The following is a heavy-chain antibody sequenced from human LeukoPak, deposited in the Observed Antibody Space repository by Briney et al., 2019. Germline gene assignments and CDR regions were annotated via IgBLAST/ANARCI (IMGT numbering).Heavy chain of an antibody. D-gene: IGHD3-22*01. CDR3: ARTLSSGYPDYFYYMDV. CDR1: GVSISSSSYY. Sequence: KPSETLSLTCNVSGVSISSSSYYWGWIRQPPGKGLEWIGSIYSSGSTYYNSSLKSRVTISIDTSKNQVSLKLSSVTAADTAVYYCARTLSSGYPDYFYYMDVWGKGTTVTISS. J-gene: IGHJ6*03. V-gene: IGHV4-39*07. CDR2: IYSSGST.